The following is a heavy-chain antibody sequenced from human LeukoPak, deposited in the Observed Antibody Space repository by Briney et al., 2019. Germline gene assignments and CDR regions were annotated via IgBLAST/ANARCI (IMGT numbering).Heavy chain of an antibody. D-gene: IGHD3-10*01. CDR1: GGSISSYS. J-gene: IGHJ4*02. V-gene: IGHV4-59*08. Sequence: SETLSLTCTVSGGSISSYSWNWIRQPPGKGLEWLGYIYFSGDTNYNPSLKSRVTISVDTSKNQFSLKLSSVTAADTAVYYCARHANYDSGSYPFDYWGQGTLVTVSS. CDR3: ARHANYDSGSYPFDY. CDR2: IYFSGDT.